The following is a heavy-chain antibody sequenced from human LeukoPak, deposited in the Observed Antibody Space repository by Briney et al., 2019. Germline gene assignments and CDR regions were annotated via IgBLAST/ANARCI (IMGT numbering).Heavy chain of an antibody. D-gene: IGHD3-22*01. CDR1: GGSISSGDYY. J-gene: IGHJ4*02. Sequence: SQTLSLTCTVSGGSISSGDYYWSWIRQPPGKGLEWIGYIYYSGSTYYNPSLKSRVTISVDTSKNQFSLKLSSVTAADTAVYYCASGPRLVVVPEYYFDYWGQGTLVTVSS. CDR3: ASGPRLVVVPEYYFDY. V-gene: IGHV4-30-4*08. CDR2: IYYSGST.